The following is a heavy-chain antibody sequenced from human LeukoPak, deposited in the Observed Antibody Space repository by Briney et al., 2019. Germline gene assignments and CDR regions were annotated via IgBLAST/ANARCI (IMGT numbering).Heavy chain of an antibody. CDR1: GFTFSSYA. V-gene: IGHV3-23*01. CDR2: ISGSGGST. D-gene: IGHD4-17*01. CDR3: AKDQGYGDYAHYYYGMDV. J-gene: IGHJ6*02. Sequence: PGGSLRLSCAASGFTFSSYAMSWVRQAPGKGLEWVSAISGSGGSTYYADSVKGRFTISRDNSKNTLYLQMNSLRAEDTAVYYCAKDQGYGDYAHYYYGMDVWGQGTTVTVSS.